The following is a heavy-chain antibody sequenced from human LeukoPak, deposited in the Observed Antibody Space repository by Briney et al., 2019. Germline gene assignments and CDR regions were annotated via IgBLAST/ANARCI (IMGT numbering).Heavy chain of an antibody. V-gene: IGHV4-34*01. J-gene: IGHJ4*02. CDR1: GGSFSGYY. D-gene: IGHD3-10*01. Sequence: KPSETLSLTCAVYGGSFSGYYWSWIRQPPGKGLEWIGEISHSGSTNYNPSLKSRVTISVDKSKNQFSLKLSSVTAADTAVYYCARDAKYYFGSRTYFFFEYWGQGTLLTVSS. CDR2: ISHSGST. CDR3: ARDAKYYFGSRTYFFFEY.